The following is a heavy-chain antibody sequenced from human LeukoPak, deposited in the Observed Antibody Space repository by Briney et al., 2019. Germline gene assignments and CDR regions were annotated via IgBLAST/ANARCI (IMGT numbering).Heavy chain of an antibody. CDR1: GYTFTGYY. J-gene: IGHJ4*02. D-gene: IGHD3-22*01. Sequence: GASVKVSCKASGYTFTGYYMHWVRRAPGQGLEWMGWINPNSGGTSYAQKFQGRVTMTRDTSISTAYMELSRLRSDDTAVYYCARQDSSGYHRHFDYWGQGTLVTVSS. CDR2: INPNSGGT. V-gene: IGHV1-2*02. CDR3: ARQDSSGYHRHFDY.